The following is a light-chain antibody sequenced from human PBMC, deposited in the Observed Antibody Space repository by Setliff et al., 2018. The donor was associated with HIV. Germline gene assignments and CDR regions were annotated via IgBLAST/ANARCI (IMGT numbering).Light chain of an antibody. J-gene: IGLJ1*01. CDR1: NIGTKS. V-gene: IGLV3-21*04. Sequence: SYELTQTPSVSVAPGKTAKIACGGNNIGTKSVQWYQQKPGQAPVVVIYYDRDRPSGIPERFSGSNSGNTATLTISRVEIEDEADYYCQVWDTSDHYVFGDGTKGTVL. CDR3: QVWDTSDHYV. CDR2: YDR.